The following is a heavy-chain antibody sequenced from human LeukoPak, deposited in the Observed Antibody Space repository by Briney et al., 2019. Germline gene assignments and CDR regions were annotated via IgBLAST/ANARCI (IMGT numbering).Heavy chain of an antibody. CDR2: IYYSGST. Sequence: SETLSLTCTVSGGSISSSSYYWGWIRQPPGKGLEWIGSIYYSGSTYYNPSLKSRVTISVDTSKNQFSLKLSSVTAADTAVYYCARTSKGYGFDYWGQGTLVTVSS. D-gene: IGHD1-1*01. CDR3: ARTSKGYGFDY. V-gene: IGHV4-39*07. CDR1: GGSISSSSYY. J-gene: IGHJ4*02.